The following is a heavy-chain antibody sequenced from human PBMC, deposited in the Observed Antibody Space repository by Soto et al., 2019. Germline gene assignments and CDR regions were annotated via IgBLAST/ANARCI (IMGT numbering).Heavy chain of an antibody. CDR2: IYYTGST. J-gene: IGHJ4*02. CDR1: GGSITNYY. CDR3: ARLGGTYFDF. Sequence: SETLSLTCTVSGGSITNYYWSWIRQPPGKGLEWIGYIYYTGSTNYNPSLKSRVTISIDTSKNQFSLKLNSVTAADTAVFYCARLGGTYFDFWGQGTQVTVSS. D-gene: IGHD1-7*01. V-gene: IGHV4-59*08.